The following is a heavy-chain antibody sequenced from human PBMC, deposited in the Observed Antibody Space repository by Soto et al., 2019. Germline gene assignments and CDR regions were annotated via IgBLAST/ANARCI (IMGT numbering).Heavy chain of an antibody. CDR3: ARGNTPVDY. CDR2: IYYSGST. V-gene: IGHV4-30-4*01. J-gene: IGHJ4*02. D-gene: IGHD2-2*02. CDR1: GGSISSGDYY. Sequence: PSETLSLTCTVSGGSISSGDYYWSWIRQPPGKGLEWIGYIYYSGSTSYNPSLKSRITTSVDTSKNQFSLKLSSVTAADTAVYYCARGNTPVDYWGQGTLVTVSS.